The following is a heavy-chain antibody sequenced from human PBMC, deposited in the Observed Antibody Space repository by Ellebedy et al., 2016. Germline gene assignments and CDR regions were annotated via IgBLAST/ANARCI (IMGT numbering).Heavy chain of an antibody. CDR3: ANLNPYGSGGSTDY. V-gene: IGHV3-74*01. D-gene: IGHD3-10*01. CDR2: INSDGSST. CDR1: GFTFSSYW. J-gene: IGHJ4*02. Sequence: GESLKISXAASGFTFSSYWMHWVRQAPGKGLVWVSRINSDGSSTSYADSVKGRFTISRDNAKNTLYLQMNSLRAEDTALYYCANLNPYGSGGSTDYWGQGTLVTVSS.